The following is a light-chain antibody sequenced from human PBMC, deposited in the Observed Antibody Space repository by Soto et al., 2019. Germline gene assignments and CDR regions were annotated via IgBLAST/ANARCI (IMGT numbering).Light chain of an antibody. CDR2: DAS. CDR3: QQYNSYWWT. CDR1: QSISSW. Sequence: DIQMTQSPSTLPASVGDRVTITCRASQSISSWLAWYQQKPGKAPKLLIYDASSLESGVPSRFSGSGSGTEFTLTISSLQPDDFATYYCQQYNSYWWTFGQGTKVEIK. J-gene: IGKJ1*01. V-gene: IGKV1-5*01.